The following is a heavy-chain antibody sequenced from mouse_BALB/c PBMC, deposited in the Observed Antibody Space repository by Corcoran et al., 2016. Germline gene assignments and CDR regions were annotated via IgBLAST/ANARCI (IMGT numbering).Heavy chain of an antibody. Sequence: QIQLVQSGPELKKPGETVKISCKASGYTFTNYGINLVKQAPGKGLNWMGMINTYTGEPTYADYFKGLFAFSLETSASTAYLQINNLKNEDTATYFCATFYGYDSNWYFDVWGAGTTVTVSS. CDR1: GYTFTNYG. CDR3: ATFYGYDSNWYFDV. V-gene: IGHV9-3-1*01. D-gene: IGHD2-9*01. J-gene: IGHJ1*01. CDR2: INTYTGEP.